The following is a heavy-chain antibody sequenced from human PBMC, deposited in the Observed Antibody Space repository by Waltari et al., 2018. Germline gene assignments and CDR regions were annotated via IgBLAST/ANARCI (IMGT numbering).Heavy chain of an antibody. D-gene: IGHD3-3*01. CDR3: AKSPFVDCWSGYFRPPFDY. Sequence: EVQLVESGGGLVQPGGSLRLSCAAYGFTFSNYAMSWVRQAPGKGLEWVSAISGSGGSTSVAASLNGRLTISMYNSNTTLYLHMNSLGVEDTAVYFCAKSPFVDCWSGYFRPPFDYWGQGTLVTVSS. CDR1: GFTFSNYA. V-gene: IGHV3-23*04. CDR2: ISGSGGST. J-gene: IGHJ4*02.